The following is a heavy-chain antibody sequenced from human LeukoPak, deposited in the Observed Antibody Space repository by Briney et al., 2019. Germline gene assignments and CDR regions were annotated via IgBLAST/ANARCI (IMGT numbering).Heavy chain of an antibody. D-gene: IGHD1-26*01. Sequence: GGSLRLSCAASGFTFSSYWMYRVRQAPGKGLVWVSRINTDGSSTSYADSVKGRFTISRDNSKNTLYLQMNSLRAEDTAVYYCAKDAHLGSWGSYYFDYWGQGTLVTVSS. J-gene: IGHJ4*02. CDR2: INTDGSST. V-gene: IGHV3-74*01. CDR1: GFTFSSYW. CDR3: AKDAHLGSWGSYYFDY.